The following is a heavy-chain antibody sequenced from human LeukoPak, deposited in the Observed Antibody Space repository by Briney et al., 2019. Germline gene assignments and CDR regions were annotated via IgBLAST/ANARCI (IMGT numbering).Heavy chain of an antibody. CDR3: TTLLDYYDSSGFDY. CDR2: IKSKTDGGTT. D-gene: IGHD3-22*01. J-gene: IGHJ4*02. V-gene: IGHV3-15*01. Sequence: GGSLRLSCAASGFTFSNAWMSWVRQAPGKGLEWVARIKSKTDGGTTDYAAPVKGRFTISRDDSKNTLYLQMNSLKTEDTAVYYCTTLLDYYDSSGFDYWGQGTLVTVSS. CDR1: GFTFSNAW.